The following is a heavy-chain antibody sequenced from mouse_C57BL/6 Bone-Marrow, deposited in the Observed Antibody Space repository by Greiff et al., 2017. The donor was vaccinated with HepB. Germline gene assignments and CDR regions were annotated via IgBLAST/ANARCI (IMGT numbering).Heavy chain of an antibody. CDR1: GISITTGNYR. D-gene: IGHD2-5*01. Sequence: EVKLVESGPGLVKPSQTVFLTCTVTGISITTGNYRWSWIRQFPGNKLEWIGYIYYSGTITYNPSLTSRTTITRDTPKNQFFLEMNSLTAEDTAAYYCAAYYSNYDYFDYWGQGTTLTVSS. J-gene: IGHJ2*01. CDR2: IYYSGTI. CDR3: AAYYSNYDYFDY. V-gene: IGHV3-5*01.